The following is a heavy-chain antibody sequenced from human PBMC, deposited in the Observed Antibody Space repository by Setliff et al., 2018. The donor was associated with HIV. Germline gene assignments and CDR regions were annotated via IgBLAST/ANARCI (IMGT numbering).Heavy chain of an antibody. CDR2: ISSCSTTI. D-gene: IGHD3-16*01. CDR3: AKDLGPYYYYGMDV. J-gene: IGHJ6*02. Sequence: PGGSLRLSCAASGLAFSSYTMDWVRQAPGEGLEWVSYISSCSTTIYYADSVKGRFTISRDNSKNTLFLLMNSLRAEDTAVYYCAKDLGPYYYYGMDVWGQGTTVTVSS. V-gene: IGHV3-48*01. CDR1: GLAFSSYT.